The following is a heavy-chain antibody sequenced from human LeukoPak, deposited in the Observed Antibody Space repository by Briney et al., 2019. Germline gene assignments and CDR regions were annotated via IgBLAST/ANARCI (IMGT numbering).Heavy chain of an antibody. CDR1: GFTFSAYW. CDR3: ARKSDYYGDYALG. CDR2: IKSDGSDT. Sequence: GGSLRLSCAASGFTFSAYWMHWVRQAPGKGLVWVSRIKSDGSDTSYADSVKGRFTISRDNAKNSLYLQMNSLRAEDTAVYYCARKSDYYGDYALGWGQGTMVTVSS. V-gene: IGHV3-74*01. D-gene: IGHD4-17*01. J-gene: IGHJ3*01.